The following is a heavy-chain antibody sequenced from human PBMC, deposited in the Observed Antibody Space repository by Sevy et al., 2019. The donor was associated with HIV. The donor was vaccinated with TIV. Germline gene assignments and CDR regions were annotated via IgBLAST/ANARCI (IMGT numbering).Heavy chain of an antibody. CDR1: GFTFRSYS. J-gene: IGHJ6*02. CDR2: ISSSSSYI. V-gene: IGHV3-21*01. Sequence: GGSLRLSCVAXGFTFRSYSMNWVRQAPGKGLEWVSSISSSSSYIYYAESVKGRFTISRDNDRNSLYLQMNSLRAEDTDLYYXERXXFVSLVHQYXYGMDVXXXGTTVTVSS. CDR3: ERXXFVSLVHQYXYGMDV.